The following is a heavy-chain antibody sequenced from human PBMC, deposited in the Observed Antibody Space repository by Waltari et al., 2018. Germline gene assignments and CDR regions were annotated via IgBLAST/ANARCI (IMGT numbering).Heavy chain of an antibody. J-gene: IGHJ4*02. CDR2: FSCSSGYK. V-gene: IGHV3-21*05. D-gene: IGHD2-2*01. CDR3: VRENCSVTSCFKHYDY. CDR1: GLSFGAYN. Sequence: EGHLVESGGGLVKPGGSLRISCAAAGLSFGAYNLNWVRQAPVKGLGWFSYFSCSSGYKDVPVSVKVRFAISSDNAKTLLFLHMDSLSDDTTAVYYCVRENCSVTSCFKHYDYWGRGILVTVSS.